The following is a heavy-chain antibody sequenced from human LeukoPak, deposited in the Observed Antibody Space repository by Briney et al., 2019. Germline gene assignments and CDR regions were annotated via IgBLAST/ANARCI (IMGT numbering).Heavy chain of an antibody. CDR1: GFTFSSYT. V-gene: IGHV3-48*01. CDR2: ITSSSSII. Sequence: GALILSCAASGFTFSSYTMNWVRQAPGKGLEWVSYITSSSSIISYADSVKGRFTISRDNAKNSLYLQMNSLRAEDTAVYYCARDSGEYYFDYWGQGTLVTVSS. J-gene: IGHJ4*02. CDR3: ARDSGEYYFDY. D-gene: IGHD1-26*01.